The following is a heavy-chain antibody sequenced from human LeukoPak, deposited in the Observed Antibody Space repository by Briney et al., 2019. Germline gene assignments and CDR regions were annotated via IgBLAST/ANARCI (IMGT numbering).Heavy chain of an antibody. J-gene: IGHJ1*01. CDR1: GFTFNNYA. CDR3: RHDSYIPF. V-gene: IGHV3-23*01. Sequence: GGSLRVSCAASGFTFNNYAMSWVRQPPGKGLEWFSGISDSARSTYYADSVKGRFTISRDNSKDTVYLQMNNLRAADTAFFCVRHDSYIPFWGQGSVVTVSS. CDR2: ISDSARST. D-gene: IGHD5-18*01.